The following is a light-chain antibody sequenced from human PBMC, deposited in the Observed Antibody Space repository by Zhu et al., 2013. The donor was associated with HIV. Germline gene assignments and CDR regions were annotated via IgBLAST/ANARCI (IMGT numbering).Light chain of an antibody. V-gene: IGKV4-1*01. Sequence: DIVMTQSPDSLAVSLGERATVNCKSGQSVLDSSNNKNYLAWYQQKRGQPPKLLIYWAFTRESGVPDRFSGSGSGTDFTLTISSLQPDDFATYYCQQYNTYPWTFGQGTKVEIK. CDR1: QSVLDSSNNKNY. J-gene: IGKJ1*01. CDR3: QQYNTYPWT. CDR2: WAF.